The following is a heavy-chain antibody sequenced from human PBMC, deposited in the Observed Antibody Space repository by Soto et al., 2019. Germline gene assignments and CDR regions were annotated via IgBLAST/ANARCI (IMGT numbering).Heavy chain of an antibody. CDR3: AKGEDYYGDLDHFDS. Sequence: DVQLLESGGGLVQPGGSLRLSCAASGFTFSNYAMSWVRQAPGKGLECVSVISGNGGNTKYADSVKGRFNISRDNSKNTLYLQMNSLRAEDTALYYCAKGEDYYGDLDHFDSWGQGTLVTVSS. D-gene: IGHD4-17*01. J-gene: IGHJ4*02. CDR1: GFTFSNYA. V-gene: IGHV3-23*01. CDR2: ISGNGGNT.